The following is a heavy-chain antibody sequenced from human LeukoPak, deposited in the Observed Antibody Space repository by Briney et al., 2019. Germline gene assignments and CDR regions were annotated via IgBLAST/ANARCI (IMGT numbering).Heavy chain of an antibody. J-gene: IGHJ4*02. CDR3: ARPVTMVRGVTEGGFDY. Sequence: PGESLKISCKGSGYSFTSYWIGWVRQMPGKGLEWMGIIYPGDSDTRYSPSFQGQVTISADKSISTAYLQWSSLKASDTAMYYCARPVTMVRGVTEGGFDYWGQGTLVTVSS. D-gene: IGHD3-10*01. CDR1: GYSFTSYW. V-gene: IGHV5-51*01. CDR2: IYPGDSDT.